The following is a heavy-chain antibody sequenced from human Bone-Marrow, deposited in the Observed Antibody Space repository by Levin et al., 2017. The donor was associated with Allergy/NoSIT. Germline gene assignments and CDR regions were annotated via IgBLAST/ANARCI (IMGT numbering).Heavy chain of an antibody. CDR3: ARDLDYYYYMDV. CDR1: GASINSGSNY. J-gene: IGHJ6*03. V-gene: IGHV4-61*01. CDR2: FDYSGRT. Sequence: SETLSLTCTVFGASINSGSNYWSWIRQSPGTGLEWIGHFDYSGRTIYNPSLRSRVTISTDTSKNQFSLTLTSVTAADTAVYDCARDLDYYYYMDVWGKGTTVTVSS.